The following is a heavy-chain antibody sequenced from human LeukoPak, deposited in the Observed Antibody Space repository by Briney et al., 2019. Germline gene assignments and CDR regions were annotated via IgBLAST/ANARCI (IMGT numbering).Heavy chain of an antibody. CDR2: INPNSGCT. V-gene: IGHV1-2*02. Sequence: GASVKVSCKASGYTFTGYHKHWVRQAPGQGLEWMGRINPNSGCTNHAEKFQGRVTMTRDTSISTDYMELSRLRADDTAVYYCARDGSSGYYIDRDYWGRGTVVTVS. D-gene: IGHD3-22*01. CDR1: GYTFTGYH. CDR3: ARDGSSGYYIDRDY. J-gene: IGHJ4*02.